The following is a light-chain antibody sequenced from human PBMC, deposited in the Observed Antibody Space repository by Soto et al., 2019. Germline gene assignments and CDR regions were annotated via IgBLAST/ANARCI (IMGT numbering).Light chain of an antibody. CDR3: QQYESSPLT. V-gene: IGKV3-20*01. CDR1: QSVSSSF. Sequence: EIVLTQSPDTLSLSPGERATLSCRASQSVSSSFLAWYHQKPGQAPRLLIYRASSRATGIPDRFTGSGSRTDFTLTISRLEPEDFAVYYCQQYESSPLTFGGGTKVEIK. CDR2: RAS. J-gene: IGKJ4*01.